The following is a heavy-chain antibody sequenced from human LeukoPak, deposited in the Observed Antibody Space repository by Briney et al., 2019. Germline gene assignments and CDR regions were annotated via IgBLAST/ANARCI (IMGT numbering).Heavy chain of an antibody. CDR2: ISYDGSNK. Sequence: GRSLRLSCAASGCTFSSYAMHWVRQAPGKGLEWVAVISYDGSNKYYADSVKGRFTISRDNSKNTLYLQMNSLRAEDTAVYYCARALVVAATHPLDYWGQGTLVTVSS. V-gene: IGHV3-30-3*01. CDR1: GCTFSSYA. D-gene: IGHD2-15*01. J-gene: IGHJ4*02. CDR3: ARALVVAATHPLDY.